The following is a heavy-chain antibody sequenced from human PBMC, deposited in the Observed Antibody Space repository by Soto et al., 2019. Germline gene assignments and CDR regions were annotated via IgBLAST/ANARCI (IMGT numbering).Heavy chain of an antibody. J-gene: IGHJ6*02. Sequence: QVQLVQSGAEVKKPGASVKVSCKASGYTFTTYGINWVRRARGQGLEWMGWISTYSGNTKYAQKLQGRVSMTTDTSTSIAYMELRSLRSDDTAVYYCARDQGYSTSSTYFYGMDVWAQGTTVTVSS. D-gene: IGHD6-6*01. CDR1: GYTFTTYG. V-gene: IGHV1-18*01. CDR3: ARDQGYSTSSTYFYGMDV. CDR2: ISTYSGNT.